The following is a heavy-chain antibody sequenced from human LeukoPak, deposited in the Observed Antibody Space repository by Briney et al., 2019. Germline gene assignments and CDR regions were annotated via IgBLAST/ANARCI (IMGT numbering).Heavy chain of an antibody. J-gene: IGHJ4*02. V-gene: IGHV1-46*01. CDR2: INPSGDST. Sequence: GASVKVSCKASGFTSYYMHWVRQAPGQGLEWIGIINPSGDSTFCAQKFQGRVTVTRDTSTSTVYMELSSLTSEDTAVYFCAREKTGDVDYWGQGTLVTVSS. D-gene: IGHD7-27*01. CDR1: GFTSYY. CDR3: AREKTGDVDY.